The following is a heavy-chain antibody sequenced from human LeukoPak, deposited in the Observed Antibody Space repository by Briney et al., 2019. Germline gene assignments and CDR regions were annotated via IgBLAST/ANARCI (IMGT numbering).Heavy chain of an antibody. CDR2: ITSSSSTI. CDR3: ARVRSGGDFDC. Sequence: PGGSLRLSRAASGFTFSRYSINWVRQAPGKGLEWVSYITSSSSTIYYADSVKGRFSISRDNAKNSVYLQMNSLRAEDTAVYYCARVRSGGDFDCWGQGTLVTVSS. J-gene: IGHJ4*02. CDR1: GFTFSRYS. V-gene: IGHV3-48*04. D-gene: IGHD3-10*01.